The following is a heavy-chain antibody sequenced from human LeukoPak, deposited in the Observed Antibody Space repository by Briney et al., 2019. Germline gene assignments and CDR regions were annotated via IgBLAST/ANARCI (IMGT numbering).Heavy chain of an antibody. V-gene: IGHV4-38-2*01. D-gene: IGHD3-22*01. Sequence: SETLSLTCAVSGYSISSGYYWGWIRQPPGKGLEWIGSIYHSGSTYYNPSLKSRVTISVDTPKNQFSLKLSSVTAADTAVYYCARRGSGYFFDYWGQGTLVTVSS. CDR3: ARRGSGYFFDY. J-gene: IGHJ4*02. CDR1: GYSISSGYY. CDR2: IYHSGST.